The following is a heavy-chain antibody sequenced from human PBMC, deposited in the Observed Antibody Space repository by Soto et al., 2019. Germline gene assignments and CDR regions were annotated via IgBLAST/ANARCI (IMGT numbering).Heavy chain of an antibody. CDR2: MNPNTGNS. V-gene: IGHV1-8*01. CDR1: GYTFTSYD. Sequence: ASVKVSCKASGYTFTSYDIHWVRQATGQGLEWMGWMNPNTGNSGYAQKFQGRVTMTSDTSISTAHMELSSLRSKDTAVYYCARRAETNGWNGFGADKYYFDFWGQGTLVTVSS. D-gene: IGHD1-1*01. CDR3: ARRAETNGWNGFGADKYYFDF. J-gene: IGHJ4*02.